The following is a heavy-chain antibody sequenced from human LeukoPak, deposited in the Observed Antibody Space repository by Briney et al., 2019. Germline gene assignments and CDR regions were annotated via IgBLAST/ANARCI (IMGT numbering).Heavy chain of an antibody. CDR2: IWYDGSNK. J-gene: IGHJ4*02. V-gene: IGHV3-33*01. Sequence: SGGSLRLSCAASGFTFSSYGMHWVREAPGKGVEWVAVIWYDGSNKYYADSVKGRFTISRDNSKNTLYLQMNSLRAEDTAVYYCARDREAYFDYWGQGTLVTGSS. CDR1: GFTFSSYG. CDR3: ARDREAYFDY.